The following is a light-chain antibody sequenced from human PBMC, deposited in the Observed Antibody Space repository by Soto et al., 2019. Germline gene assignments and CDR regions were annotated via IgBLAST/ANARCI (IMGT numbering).Light chain of an antibody. CDR2: DAS. J-gene: IGKJ1*01. CDR1: QNIDSY. Sequence: DIQMTQSPPSLSASIVDRFTITFRASQNIDSYLNWYQQKPGKAPELLIHDASTLQSGVPSRFSGSGSGTDFTLTISCLQSEDFATYYCQQYYSFPWTFGQGTKVDTK. V-gene: IGKV1-39*01. CDR3: QQYYSFPWT.